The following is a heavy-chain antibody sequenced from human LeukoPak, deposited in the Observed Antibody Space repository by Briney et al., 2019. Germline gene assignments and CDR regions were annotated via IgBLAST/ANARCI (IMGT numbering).Heavy chain of an antibody. Sequence: PERSLTLSCAASGHTLSTYGMSWVRQPPGKGLDWVSGISGSGGSLYYAASVQGRFTISRDNSENMLYIQMNSLRADDTAVYNCARVGRSTWYYFDYWGQGTLVAISS. CDR1: GHTLSTYG. CDR2: ISGSGGSL. J-gene: IGHJ4*02. D-gene: IGHD6-13*01. CDR3: ARVGRSTWYYFDY. V-gene: IGHV3-23*01.